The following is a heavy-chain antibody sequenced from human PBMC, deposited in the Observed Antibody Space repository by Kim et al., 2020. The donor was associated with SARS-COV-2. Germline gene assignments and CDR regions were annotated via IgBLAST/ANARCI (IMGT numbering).Heavy chain of an antibody. CDR3: AKDRGSGFSYGMIQIYGMHV. J-gene: IGHJ6*02. CDR2: ISYDGDKK. Sequence: GGSLRLSCADSGFTFSDSGMHWVRQAPNKGLEWVALISYDGDKKYYGDSVKGRFTISRDNSKTTVYLQMNSLRVEDTAVYYCAKDRGSGFSYGMIQIYGMHVWGQGTRVTVSS. CDR1: GFTFSDSG. D-gene: IGHD3-16*01. V-gene: IGHV3-30*18.